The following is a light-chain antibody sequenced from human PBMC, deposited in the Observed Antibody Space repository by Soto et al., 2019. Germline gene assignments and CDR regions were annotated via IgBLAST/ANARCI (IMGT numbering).Light chain of an antibody. V-gene: IGKV3-15*01. CDR3: QQYKNWPRT. CDR2: GAS. CDR1: ESVDIK. Sequence: LLTQSPATLSVPPGESVTLSCRASESVDIKLAWYQQKPGQAPRLLIYGASTRATDMPGTLSGRGSGTEFTLTISSLQSEDFAVYYCQQYKNWPRTCGQGTKVDIK. J-gene: IGKJ1*01.